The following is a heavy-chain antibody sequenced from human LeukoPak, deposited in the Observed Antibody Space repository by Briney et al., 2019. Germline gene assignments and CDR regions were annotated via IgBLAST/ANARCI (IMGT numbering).Heavy chain of an antibody. CDR1: GFTFSSYS. J-gene: IGHJ4*02. CDR3: ARVYYDFWSGYRQSDY. V-gene: IGHV3-21*01. Sequence: GGSLRLSCAASGFTFSSYSMNWVRQAPGKGLEWVSSISSSSSYIYYADSVKGRCTISRDNAKNSLYLQMNSLRAEDTAVYYCARVYYDFWSGYRQSDYWGQGTLVTVSS. D-gene: IGHD3-3*01. CDR2: ISSSSSYI.